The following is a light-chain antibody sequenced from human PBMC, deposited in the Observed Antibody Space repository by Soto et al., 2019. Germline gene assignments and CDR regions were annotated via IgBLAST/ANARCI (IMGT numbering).Light chain of an antibody. Sequence: DIQMTQSPSTLSASVGDRVTITCRASQSISSWLAWYQQKPGTAPNLLIYKASTLQRGVPSRFSGSGSGTDFTLTNSRLQPDDYATYYCQQYNDNWTFGQGTKVEIK. CDR2: KAS. CDR3: QQYNDNWT. J-gene: IGKJ1*01. CDR1: QSISSW. V-gene: IGKV1-5*03.